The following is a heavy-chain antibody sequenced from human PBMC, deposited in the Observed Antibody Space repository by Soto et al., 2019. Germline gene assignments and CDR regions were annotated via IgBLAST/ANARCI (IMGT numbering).Heavy chain of an antibody. D-gene: IGHD1-1*01. Sequence: QVQLVQSGAEVKKPGASVKISCKASGYTFTRYTMNWVRQAPGQRLEWMGWINPDNGNTKSSQKFQDRVIITRDTSASTAYMDLSSLRSEDTAVYYCAGGIGTGQLDPWGQGTLVTVSS. CDR2: INPDNGNT. J-gene: IGHJ5*02. CDR3: AGGIGTGQLDP. CDR1: GYTFTRYT. V-gene: IGHV1-3*01.